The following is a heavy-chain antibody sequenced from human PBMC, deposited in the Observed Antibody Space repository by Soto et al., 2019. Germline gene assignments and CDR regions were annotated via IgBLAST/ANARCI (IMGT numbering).Heavy chain of an antibody. CDR1: GGSFSGYY. D-gene: IGHD3-16*01. V-gene: IGHV4-34*01. Sequence: SETLSLTCAVYGGSFSGYYWSWIRQPPGKGLEWIGEINHSGSTNYNPSLKSRVTISVDTSKNQFSLKLSSVTAADTAVYYCARPWGPPRNWFDPWGQGTLVTVSS. CDR3: ARPWGPPRNWFDP. CDR2: INHSGST. J-gene: IGHJ5*02.